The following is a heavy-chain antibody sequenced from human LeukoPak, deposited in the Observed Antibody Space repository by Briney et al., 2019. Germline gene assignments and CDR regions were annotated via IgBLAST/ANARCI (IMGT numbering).Heavy chain of an antibody. CDR2: ITASSGTI. CDR1: GFSISRSS. J-gene: IGHJ5*02. CDR3: ATDGAGFDT. V-gene: IGHV3-48*04. Sequence: GGSLRLSCAASGFSISRSSMNWVRQAPGKGLEWVSYITASSGTIYYGDSVKGRFAISRDNAKKSLYLEMNNLRAEDTAVYYCATDGAGFDTWGQGVLVTVSS.